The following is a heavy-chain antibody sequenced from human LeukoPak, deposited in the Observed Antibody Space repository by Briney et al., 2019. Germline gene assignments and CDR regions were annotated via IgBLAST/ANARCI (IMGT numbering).Heavy chain of an antibody. D-gene: IGHD6-13*01. CDR2: INHSGST. CDR1: GGSFSGYY. Sequence: SETLSLTCAVYGGSFSGYYWSWLRQPPGKGLEWIGEINHSGSTNFNPSLKSRVTISVDTSKNQFSLKLSSVTAADTAVYYCARGYSSSWYYYYYGMDVWGKGTTVTVSS. J-gene: IGHJ6*04. CDR3: ARGYSSSWYYYYYGMDV. V-gene: IGHV4-34*01.